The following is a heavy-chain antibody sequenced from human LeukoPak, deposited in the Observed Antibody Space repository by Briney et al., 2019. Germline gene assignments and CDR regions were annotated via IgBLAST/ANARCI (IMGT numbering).Heavy chain of an antibody. CDR1: GFTFSDYY. CDR2: ISSSGSTI. V-gene: IGHV3-11*04. Sequence: GGSLRLSCAASGFTFSDYYMSWIRQAPGKGLEWVSYISSSGSTIYYADSVKGRFTISRDNAKNSLYLQMNSLRAEDTAVYYCARDPNPYSGYDYFGYSSGWYVVGYFDYWGQGTLVTVSS. D-gene: IGHD6-19*01. J-gene: IGHJ4*02. CDR3: ARDPNPYSGYDYFGYSSGWYVVGYFDY.